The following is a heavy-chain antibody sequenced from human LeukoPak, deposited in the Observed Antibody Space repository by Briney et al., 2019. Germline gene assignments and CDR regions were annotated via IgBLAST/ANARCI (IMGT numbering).Heavy chain of an antibody. V-gene: IGHV3-74*01. CDR1: GFTLRGYW. D-gene: IGHD4-4*01. CDR3: AGTTTTCCNY. CDR2: ISSDGSST. Sequence: RPGGSLRLSCAASGFTLRGYWMHWVRQAPGKGLVWVSRISSDGSSTSYADSVKGRFTISRDNAKNTLYLQMNSLTADDTAVYYCAGTTTTCCNYWGQGTLVTVSS. J-gene: IGHJ4*02.